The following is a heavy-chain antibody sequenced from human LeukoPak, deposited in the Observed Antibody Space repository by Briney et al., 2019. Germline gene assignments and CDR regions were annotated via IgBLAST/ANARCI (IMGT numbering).Heavy chain of an antibody. V-gene: IGHV3-33*01. J-gene: IGHJ4*02. CDR3: AREIFVSGSYPDD. Sequence: QPGGSLRLSCAASGFRFSTYAVLWVPQAPGKGLECVALIWHDASHTLYTDSVKGRFTISRDNSKNTVYLQMNSPGGADTAVYNCAREIFVSGSYPDDGGQGTLVTASS. D-gene: IGHD3-16*02. CDR1: GFRFSTYA. CDR2: IWHDASHT.